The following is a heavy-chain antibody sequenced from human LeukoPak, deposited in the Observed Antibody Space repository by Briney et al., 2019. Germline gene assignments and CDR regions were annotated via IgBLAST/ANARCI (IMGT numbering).Heavy chain of an antibody. V-gene: IGHV1-2*02. CDR1: GYTFTGYY. Sequence: ASVKVSCKASGYTFTGYYMHWVRQAPGQGLEWMGWINPNSGGTNYAQKFQGRVTMTRNTSISTAYMELSSLRSEDTAVYYCARALRRVVRGVIGYWGQGTLVTVSS. J-gene: IGHJ4*02. D-gene: IGHD3-10*01. CDR2: INPNSGGT. CDR3: ARALRRVVRGVIGY.